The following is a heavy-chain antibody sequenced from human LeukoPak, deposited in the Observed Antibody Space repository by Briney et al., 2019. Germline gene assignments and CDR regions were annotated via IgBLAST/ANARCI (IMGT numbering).Heavy chain of an antibody. J-gene: IGHJ4*02. D-gene: IGHD3-22*01. CDR1: GGSISTDY. CDR3: ARGTSGYYYASDY. CDR2: INYSGST. V-gene: IGHV4-59*08. Sequence: PSETLSLTCTVSGGSISTDYWSWIRQPPGKGLEWIGYINYSGSTNCNPSLKSRVTISLDTSKNQFSLKLSSVTAADTAVYYCARGTSGYYYASDYWGQGTPVTVSS.